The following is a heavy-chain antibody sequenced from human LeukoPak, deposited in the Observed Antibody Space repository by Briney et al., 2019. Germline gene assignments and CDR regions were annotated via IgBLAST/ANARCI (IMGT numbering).Heavy chain of an antibody. CDR2: ISYDGSNK. Sequence: GGSLRLSCAASGFTFSTYGMHWVRQAPGKGLEWVAVISYDGSNKYYADSVKGRFTISRDNSKNTLYLQMNSLRAEDTAVYYCVGQLVFPWWGQGTLVTVSS. CDR1: GFTFSTYG. CDR3: VGQLVFPW. D-gene: IGHD6-13*01. V-gene: IGHV3-30*03. J-gene: IGHJ4*02.